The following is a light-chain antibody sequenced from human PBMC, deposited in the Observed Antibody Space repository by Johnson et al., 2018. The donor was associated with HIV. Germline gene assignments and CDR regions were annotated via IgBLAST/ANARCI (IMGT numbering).Light chain of an antibody. Sequence: QSVLTQPPSVSAAPGQKVTISCSGSSSNIGNKYVSWYQQLPGTAPKLLIYYNNKRPSGIPDRFSGSKSGTSATLGITGLQTGDEADYYCGTWDSSLSAHYVFGTGTKVTVL. CDR2: YNN. CDR1: SSNIGNKY. V-gene: IGLV1-51*01. CDR3: GTWDSSLSAHYV. J-gene: IGLJ1*01.